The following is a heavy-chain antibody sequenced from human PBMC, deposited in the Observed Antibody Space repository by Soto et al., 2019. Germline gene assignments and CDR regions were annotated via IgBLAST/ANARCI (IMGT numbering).Heavy chain of an antibody. Sequence: EVQLVESGGGLVQPGGSLRLSCAVSGFTFSNFWMSWVRQAPGKGLEWLANIKQDGSETNYVDSVKGRFIISRDNAKNSLSLQMNSLRAEDTAIYYCAKGLLAIVGTTLPRDAFNIWGQGTMVTVSS. CDR2: IKQDGSET. J-gene: IGHJ3*02. D-gene: IGHD1-26*01. CDR1: GFTFSNFW. CDR3: AKGLLAIVGTTLPRDAFNI. V-gene: IGHV3-7*03.